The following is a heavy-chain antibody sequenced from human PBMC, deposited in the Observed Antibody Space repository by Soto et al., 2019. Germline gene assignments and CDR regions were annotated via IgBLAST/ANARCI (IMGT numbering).Heavy chain of an antibody. CDR3: AREDGSYSNYFDY. D-gene: IGHD1-26*01. V-gene: IGHV4-59*01. CDR2: IYYSGST. J-gene: IGHJ4*02. CDR1: SGFISRYY. Sequence: SETLSLTWPVSSGFISRYYSSWIRPPPGKGLGWIGSIYYSGSTNYNPSLKSRVTISVDTSKNQFSLKLSSVTAAGTAVYYCAREDGSYSNYFDYWGQGTLVTVSS.